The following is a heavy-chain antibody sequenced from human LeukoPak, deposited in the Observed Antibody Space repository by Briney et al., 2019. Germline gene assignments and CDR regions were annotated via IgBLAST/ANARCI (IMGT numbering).Heavy chain of an antibody. CDR1: GYTFTGYY. V-gene: IGHV1-2*02. Sequence: ASVRVSCKASGYTFTGYYMHWVRQAPGQGLEWMGWLNPNSGGTNYAQKFQGRVTMTRDTSISTAYMELSRLRSDDTAVYYCARQPYFDAFDIWGQGTMVTVSS. CDR2: LNPNSGGT. CDR3: ARQPYFDAFDI. D-gene: IGHD2-21*01. J-gene: IGHJ3*02.